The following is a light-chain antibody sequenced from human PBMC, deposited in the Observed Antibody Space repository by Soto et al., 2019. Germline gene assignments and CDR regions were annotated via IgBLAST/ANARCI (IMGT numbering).Light chain of an antibody. CDR1: NIGRKS. Sequence: SYELTQPPSVSVAPGKTARITCGGNNIGRKSVHWYQQKPGHAPVLVIYYDSDRPPGIPERFSGANSGNTATLTISGVEDGDEADYYCQVWDGSSDHPGVFGGGTKLTVL. V-gene: IGLV3-21*04. J-gene: IGLJ2*01. CDR3: QVWDGSSDHPGV. CDR2: YDS.